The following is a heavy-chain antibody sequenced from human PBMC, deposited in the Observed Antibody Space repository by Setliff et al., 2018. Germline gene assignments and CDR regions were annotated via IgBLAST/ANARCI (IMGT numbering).Heavy chain of an antibody. CDR3: ARGGMAAANRKGVFEY. CDR2: ISAYNAET. D-gene: IGHD6-13*01. Sequence: ASVKVSCKTSGYTFRNYGITWVRQAPGQGLEWVGWISAYNAETNYAQKFQGRVTMTADTSTTTAYMELTSLRSDDTAIYYCARGGMAAANRKGVFEYWGQGTLVTVSS. CDR1: GYTFRNYG. J-gene: IGHJ4*02. V-gene: IGHV1-18*01.